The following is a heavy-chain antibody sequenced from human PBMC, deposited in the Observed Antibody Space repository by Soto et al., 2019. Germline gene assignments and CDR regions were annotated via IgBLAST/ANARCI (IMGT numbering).Heavy chain of an antibody. CDR2: ISANGRGT. D-gene: IGHD3-22*01. V-gene: IGHV3-23*01. Sequence: PGGSLRLSCATSGFSFSTYPISWVGQSPGKGLEWVTAISANGRGTSYADSVKGRITILRDNSKNTLFLQMNSLRADDTAVYFCVKKRSYDRTNYDHFDYWGQGTLVTVSS. J-gene: IGHJ4*02. CDR1: GFSFSTYP. CDR3: VKKRSYDRTNYDHFDY.